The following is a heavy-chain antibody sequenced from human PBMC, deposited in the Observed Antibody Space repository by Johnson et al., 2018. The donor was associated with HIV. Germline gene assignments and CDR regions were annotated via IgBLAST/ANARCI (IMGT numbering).Heavy chain of an antibody. Sequence: VQLVESGGGLVQPGGSLRLSCAASGFIFSRSWMHWVRQVPGKGLVWVSRSNSDGSSTTYADSVKGRFTISRDKAKNTLDLQLNSLRAEDTAVYYCAREWGMITCGGGIPRNAFAIWGQWTMVTVSS. CDR1: GFIFSRSW. CDR3: AREWGMITCGGGIPRNAFAI. CDR2: SNSDGSST. D-gene: IGHD3-16*02. J-gene: IGHJ3*02. V-gene: IGHV3-74*01.